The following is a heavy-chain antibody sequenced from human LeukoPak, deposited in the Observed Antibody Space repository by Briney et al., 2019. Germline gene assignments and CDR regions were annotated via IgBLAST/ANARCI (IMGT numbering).Heavy chain of an antibody. J-gene: IGHJ4*02. CDR2: ISGSGGST. CDR1: GFTFSSYA. D-gene: IGHD6-19*01. Sequence: GGSLRLSCAASGFTFSSYAMSWVRQAPGKGLEWVPAISGSGGSTYYADSVKGRFTISRDNSKNTLYLQMNSLRAEDTAVYYCAKGYYSSGWYYFDYWGQGTLVTVSS. V-gene: IGHV3-23*01. CDR3: AKGYYSSGWYYFDY.